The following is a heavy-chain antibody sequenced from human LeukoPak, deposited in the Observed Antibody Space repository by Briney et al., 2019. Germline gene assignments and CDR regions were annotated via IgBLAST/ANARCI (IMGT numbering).Heavy chain of an antibody. CDR1: GFSFSSYA. J-gene: IGHJ4*02. CDR2: ISGSGDST. D-gene: IGHD1-26*01. V-gene: IGHV3-23*01. CDR3: AKGGKWDVTPFDY. Sequence: GGSLRLSCAASGFSFSSYAIHWVRQAPGKGLEWVSAISGSGDSTYYPDAVKGRFTISRDNSKNTLYLQVNSLRAEDTAVYYCAKGGKWDVTPFDYWGQGTLVTVSS.